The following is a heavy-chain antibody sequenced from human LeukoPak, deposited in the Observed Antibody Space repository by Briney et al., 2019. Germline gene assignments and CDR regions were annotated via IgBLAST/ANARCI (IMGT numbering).Heavy chain of an antibody. CDR1: GFTFSSYG. J-gene: IGHJ4*02. Sequence: GGSLRLSCAASGFTFSSYGMHWVRQAPGKGLEWVAFIRYDGSSKYYADSVKGRFTISRDNSKNTLYLQMNSLRAEDTAVYYCAKESGYSSSWIPFDYWGQGTLVTVSS. V-gene: IGHV3-30*02. CDR2: IRYDGSSK. CDR3: AKESGYSSSWIPFDY. D-gene: IGHD6-13*01.